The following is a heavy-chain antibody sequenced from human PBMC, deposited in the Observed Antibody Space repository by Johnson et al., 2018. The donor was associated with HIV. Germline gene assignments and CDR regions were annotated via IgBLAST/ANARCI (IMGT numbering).Heavy chain of an antibody. CDR1: GFTFSSYA. CDR2: ISGSGGRT. V-gene: IGHV3-23*04. CDR3: AREWLYGFDI. D-gene: IGHD5-24*01. J-gene: IGHJ3*02. Sequence: EVQLVESGGGVVQPGRSLRLSCAASGFTFSSYAMHWVRQAPGKGLEWVSSISGSGGRTYYADSVKGRFTISRDNSKNTLYLQMNRLRAEDTAVYYCAREWLYGFDIWGQGTMVTVSS.